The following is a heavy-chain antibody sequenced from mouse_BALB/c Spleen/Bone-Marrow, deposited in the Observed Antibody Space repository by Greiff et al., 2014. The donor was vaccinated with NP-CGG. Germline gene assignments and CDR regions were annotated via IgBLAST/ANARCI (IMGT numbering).Heavy chain of an antibody. CDR1: GYTFTDFV. CDR3: AREGTGTGWYFDV. CDR2: IYPGNDGS. J-gene: IGHJ1*01. V-gene: IGHV1-77*01. Sequence: VKLVESGPELVKPGTSVKISCKASGYTFTDFVISWVKQKTGQGLEWIGEIYPGNDGSYYNERFKGKATLTADKSSNTAYMQLSSLTSEDSAVYFCAREGTGTGWYFDVWGAGTTVTVSS. D-gene: IGHD4-1*01.